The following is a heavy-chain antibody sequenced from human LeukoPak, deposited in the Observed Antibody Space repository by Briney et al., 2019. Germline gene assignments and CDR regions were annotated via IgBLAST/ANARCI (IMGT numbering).Heavy chain of an antibody. CDR3: ARGSDIVVVPAATGGFDY. CDR2: ISYDGSNK. J-gene: IGHJ4*02. V-gene: IGHV3-30*03. Sequence: GGSLRLSCAASGFTFSDYYMSWIRQAPGRGLEWVAVISYDGSNKYYADSVKGRFTISRDNSKNTLYLQMNSLRAEDTAVYYCARGSDIVVVPAATGGFDYWGQGTLVTVSS. CDR1: GFTFSDYY. D-gene: IGHD2-2*01.